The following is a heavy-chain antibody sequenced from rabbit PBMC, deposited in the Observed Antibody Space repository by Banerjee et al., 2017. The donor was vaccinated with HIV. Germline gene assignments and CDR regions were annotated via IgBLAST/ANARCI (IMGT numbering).Heavy chain of an antibody. CDR1: GFSFSSTYY. CDR3: ARDLAGVIGWNFGW. J-gene: IGHJ3*01. CDR2: SYTGNSLT. D-gene: IGHD4-1*01. V-gene: IGHV1S45*01. Sequence: QEQLVESGGGLVQPEGSLTLTCTASGFSFSSTYYMCWIRQAPGKGLEWIGCSYTGNSLTYHATWAKGRFTISKTSSTTVTLRMTSLTAADTATYFCARDLAGVIGWNFGWWGQGTLVTVS.